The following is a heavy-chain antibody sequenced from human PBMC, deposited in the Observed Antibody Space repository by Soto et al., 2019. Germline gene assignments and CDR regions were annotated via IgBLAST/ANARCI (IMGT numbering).Heavy chain of an antibody. CDR1: GFTFSNYG. D-gene: IGHD3-22*01. CDR3: AKVLDYYDSSGPTDY. J-gene: IGHJ4*02. V-gene: IGHV3-23*01. CDR2: ISGSGGST. Sequence: GGSLRLCYAVSGFTFSNYGMSWIRHAQGKGLEWVSAISGSGGSTYYADSVKGRFTISRDNSKNTLYLQMNSLRAEDTAVYYCAKVLDYYDSSGPTDYWGQGTLVTVSS.